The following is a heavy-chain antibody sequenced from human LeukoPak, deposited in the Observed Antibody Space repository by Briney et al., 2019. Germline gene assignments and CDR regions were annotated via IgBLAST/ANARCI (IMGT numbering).Heavy chain of an antibody. CDR1: GGSISSYY. J-gene: IGHJ4*02. V-gene: IGHV4-4*07. CDR3: AREASGWPGVAFPMFDY. CDR2: IYTSGST. D-gene: IGHD6-19*01. Sequence: PSETLSLTCTVSGGSISSYYWSWIRQPAGKGLEWIGRIYTSGSTNYNPSLKSRVTMSVDTSKNQFSLKLSSVTAADTAVYYYAREASGWPGVAFPMFDYWGQGTLVTVSS.